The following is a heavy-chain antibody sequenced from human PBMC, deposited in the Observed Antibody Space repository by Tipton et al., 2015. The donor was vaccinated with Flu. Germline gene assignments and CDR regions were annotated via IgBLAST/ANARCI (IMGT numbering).Heavy chain of an antibody. Sequence: QSGAEVKKPGESLRISCKGSGYSFTSYWISWVRQMPGKGLEWMGRIDPSDSYTNYSPSFQGHVTISADKSISTAYLQWSSLKASDTAMYYCARSTPFRAALNYYYYYMDVWGKGTTVTVSS. D-gene: IGHD6-13*01. V-gene: IGHV5-10-1*01. CDR3: ARSTPFRAALNYYYYYMDV. CDR1: GYSFTSYW. J-gene: IGHJ6*03. CDR2: IDPSDSYT.